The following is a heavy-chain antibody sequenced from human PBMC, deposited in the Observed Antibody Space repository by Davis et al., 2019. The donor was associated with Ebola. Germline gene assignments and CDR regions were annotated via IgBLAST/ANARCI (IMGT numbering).Heavy chain of an antibody. D-gene: IGHD3-16*01. CDR2: TYYTSKWHN. CDR3: VRGWGRSGLDV. Sequence: HSQTLSLTCAISGDSVSTAAWNWIRQSPSRGLEWLGRTYYTSKWHNDYGESVKSRITINPDTSKNQLSLQLNSVTPEDTAVYYCVRGWGRSGLDVWGQGTTVTVSS. CDR1: GDSVSTAA. J-gene: IGHJ6*02. V-gene: IGHV6-1*01.